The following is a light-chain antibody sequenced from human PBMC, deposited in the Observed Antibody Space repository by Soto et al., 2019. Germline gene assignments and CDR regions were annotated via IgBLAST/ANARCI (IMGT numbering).Light chain of an antibody. J-gene: IGLJ1*01. V-gene: IGLV2-23*02. Sequence: QSALTQPASVSGSPGQSITISCTGTSSDVGSFNLVSWYQQHPGKAPKLMIYEVNKRPSGVSNRFSGSKSGSAASLTISGLQAEDEADYYCCSYAGGSAYVFGIGTKLTVL. CDR1: SSDVGSFNL. CDR2: EVN. CDR3: CSYAGGSAYV.